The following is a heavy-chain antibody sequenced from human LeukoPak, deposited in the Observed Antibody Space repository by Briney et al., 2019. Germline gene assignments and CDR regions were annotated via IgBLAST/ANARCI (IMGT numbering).Heavy chain of an antibody. Sequence: ASVKGSCKASGYTFTGYYMHWVRQAPGQGLEWMGWINPNSGGTNYAQKFQGRVTMTRDTSISTAYMELSRLRSDDTAVYYCARTLYCSGGSCYRGWFDPWGQGTLVTVSS. CDR3: ARTLYCSGGSCYRGWFDP. CDR1: GYTFTGYY. CDR2: INPNSGGT. D-gene: IGHD2-15*01. V-gene: IGHV1-2*02. J-gene: IGHJ5*02.